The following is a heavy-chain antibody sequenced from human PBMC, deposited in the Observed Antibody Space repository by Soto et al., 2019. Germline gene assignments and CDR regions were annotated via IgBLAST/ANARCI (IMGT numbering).Heavy chain of an antibody. Sequence: PLETLSLTCAVYGGSFSGYYWSWIRQPPGKGLEWIGEINDSGSTTYNPSLKSRVTILLDTSKNQFSLKLSSVTAADTAVYFCARGRRELWFGTYNWFDPWGQGTLVTVSS. J-gene: IGHJ5*02. V-gene: IGHV4-34*01. CDR1: GGSFSGYY. CDR2: INDSGST. CDR3: ARGRRELWFGTYNWFDP. D-gene: IGHD3-10*01.